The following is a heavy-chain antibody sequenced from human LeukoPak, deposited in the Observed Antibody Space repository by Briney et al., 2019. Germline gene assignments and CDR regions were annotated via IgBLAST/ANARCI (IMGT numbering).Heavy chain of an antibody. Sequence: GGSLRLSCAASGFTFSSYSMNWVRQAPGKGLEWVSYISSSSSTIYYVDSVKGRFTISRDNAKNALYLQMNSLRDEDTAVYYCARGSVGATTGAFDYWGQGTLVTVSS. CDR3: ARGSVGATTGAFDY. V-gene: IGHV3-48*02. D-gene: IGHD1-26*01. J-gene: IGHJ4*02. CDR2: ISSSSSTI. CDR1: GFTFSSYS.